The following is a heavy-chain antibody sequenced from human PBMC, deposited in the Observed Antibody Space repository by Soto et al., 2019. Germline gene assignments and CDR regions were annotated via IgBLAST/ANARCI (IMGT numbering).Heavy chain of an antibody. J-gene: IGHJ5*02. V-gene: IGHV4-39*01. CDR1: GGSISSSSYY. CDR3: ARLGFLEWLSRNWFDP. D-gene: IGHD3-3*01. CDR2: IYYSGST. Sequence: SETLSLTCTVSGGSISSSSYYWGWIRQPPGKGLEWIGSIYYSGSTYYNPSLKSRVTISVDTSKNQFSLKLSSVTAADTAAYYCARLGFLEWLSRNWFDPWGQGTLVTVS.